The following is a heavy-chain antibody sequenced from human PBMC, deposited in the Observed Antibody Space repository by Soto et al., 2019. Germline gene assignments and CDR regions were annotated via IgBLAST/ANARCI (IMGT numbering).Heavy chain of an antibody. CDR2: INPSGGST. CDR1: GYTFTSYY. J-gene: IGHJ4*02. D-gene: IGHD6-13*01. V-gene: IGHV1-46*01. Sequence: GASVKVSCKASGYTFTSYYMHWVRQAPGQGLEWMGIINPSGGSTSYAQKFQGRVTMTRDTSTSTVYMELSSLRSEDTAVYYCARSYSSSWYGPSGFDYWGQGTLVTVSS. CDR3: ARSYSSSWYGPSGFDY.